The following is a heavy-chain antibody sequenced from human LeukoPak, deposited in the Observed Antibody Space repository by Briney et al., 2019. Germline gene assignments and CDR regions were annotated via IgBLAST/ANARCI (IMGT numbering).Heavy chain of an antibody. CDR2: ISAYNGNT. CDR3: ARVNLRPIIKFFDY. Sequence: ASVKVSCKASGYTFTSYAMNWVRQAPGQGLEWMGWISAYNGNTNYAQKLQGRVTLTTDTSTSTAYMELRSLRSDDTAVYYCARVNLRPIIKFFDYWGQGSLVTVSS. V-gene: IGHV1-18*01. J-gene: IGHJ4*02. D-gene: IGHD5-24*01. CDR1: GYTFTSYA.